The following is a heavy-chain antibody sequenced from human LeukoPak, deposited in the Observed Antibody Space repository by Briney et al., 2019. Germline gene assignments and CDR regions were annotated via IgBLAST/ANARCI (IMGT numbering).Heavy chain of an antibody. D-gene: IGHD5-18*01. CDR2: IYYSGST. V-gene: IGHV4-59*01. J-gene: IGHJ4*02. CDR1: GGSISSYY. CDR3: ARTRLPEIFDY. Sequence: SETLSLTCTVSGGSISSYYWSWIRQPPGKGLEWIGYIYYSGSTNYNPSLKSRVTISVDTSKNQFSLKLSSVTAADTAVYYCARTRLPEIFDYWGQGTLVTVSS.